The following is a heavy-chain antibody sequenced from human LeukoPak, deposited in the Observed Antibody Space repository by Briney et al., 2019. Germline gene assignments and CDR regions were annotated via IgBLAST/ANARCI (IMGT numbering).Heavy chain of an antibody. CDR2: IYYSGST. CDR3: ARCGRGIAVAGPYFDY. V-gene: IGHV4-59*01. Sequence: SETLSLTCTVSGGSISSYYWSWIRQPPGKGLEWIGYIYYSGSTSYNPSLKSRVTISVDTSKNQFSLKLSSVTAADTAVYYCARCGRGIAVAGPYFDYWGQGTLVTVSS. J-gene: IGHJ4*02. D-gene: IGHD6-19*01. CDR1: GGSISSYY.